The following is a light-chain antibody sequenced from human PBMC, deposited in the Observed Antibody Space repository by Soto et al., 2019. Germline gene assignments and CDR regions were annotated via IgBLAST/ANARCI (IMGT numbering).Light chain of an antibody. J-gene: IGKJ3*01. CDR1: QRIDTY. Sequence: DIQMTQSPATLSASVGDRVTITCRASQRIDTYVAWYQQKPGKAPKPLIHKASTLANGVPSRFSGSGSGTEFTLTISSLQPDDLATYYCQQYDNSFFSFGPGTTVEMK. CDR2: KAS. V-gene: IGKV1-5*03. CDR3: QQYDNSFFS.